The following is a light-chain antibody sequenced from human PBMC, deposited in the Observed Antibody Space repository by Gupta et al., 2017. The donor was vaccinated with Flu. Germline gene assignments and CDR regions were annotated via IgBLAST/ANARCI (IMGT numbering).Light chain of an antibody. Sequence: DIQMTQSPSSLFASVGDRVTITCRASQTVINYLNWYQQKPGRAPKLLIYAASSLQSGVPSRFSGSGSGTHFILTISRLQPEDFATYCCQQNDNTPCTFGQGTKLEVK. CDR1: QTVINY. CDR3: QQNDNTPCT. CDR2: AAS. J-gene: IGKJ2*02. V-gene: IGKV1-39*01.